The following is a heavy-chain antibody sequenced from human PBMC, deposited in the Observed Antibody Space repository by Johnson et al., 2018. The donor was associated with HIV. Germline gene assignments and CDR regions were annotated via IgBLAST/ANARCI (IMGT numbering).Heavy chain of an antibody. CDR1: GFTFSSYD. J-gene: IGHJ3*02. D-gene: IGHD3-10*01. CDR3: AREDHYYDAFDI. V-gene: IGHV3-13*01. Sequence: AQLVESGGGLVQPGGSLRLSCAASGFTFSSYDMHWVRQATGKGLEWVSAIGTAGDTYYPGSVKGRFTISRENAKNSLYLQMNSLRAGDTAVYYCAREDHYYDAFDIWGQGTMVTVSS. CDR2: IGTAGDT.